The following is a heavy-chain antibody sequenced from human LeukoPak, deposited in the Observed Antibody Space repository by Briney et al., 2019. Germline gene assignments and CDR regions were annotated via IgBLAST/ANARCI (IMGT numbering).Heavy chain of an antibody. J-gene: IGHJ6*02. CDR3: ARDRYSSWYGLPSDYYGMDV. V-gene: IGHV4-59*01. CDR2: IYYSGST. Sequence: IPSETLSLTCTVSGGSISSYYWSWIRQPPGKGLEWIGYIYYSGSTNYNPSLKSRVTISVDTSKNQFSLKLSSVTAADTAVYYCARDRYSSWYGLPSDYYGMDVWGQGTTVTVSS. D-gene: IGHD6-13*01. CDR1: GGSISSYY.